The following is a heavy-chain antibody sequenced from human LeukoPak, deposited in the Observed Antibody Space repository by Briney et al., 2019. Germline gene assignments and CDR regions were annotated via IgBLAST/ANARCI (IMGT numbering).Heavy chain of an antibody. CDR1: GFTFSSFS. Sequence: GGSLRLSCAASGFTFSSFSMNWVRQAPGKGLEWISYISNSGSDISYADSVKGRFTISRANAKNSLYLQMNSLRDEDTAVYYCARDYYGLGSYCYFDLWGRGTLVTVSS. V-gene: IGHV3-48*02. D-gene: IGHD3-10*01. CDR3: ARDYYGLGSYCYFDL. J-gene: IGHJ2*01. CDR2: ISNSGSDI.